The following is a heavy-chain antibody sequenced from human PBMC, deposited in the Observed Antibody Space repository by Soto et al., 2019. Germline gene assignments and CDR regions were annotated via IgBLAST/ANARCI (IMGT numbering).Heavy chain of an antibody. D-gene: IGHD1-1*01. CDR1: GYSFTSQW. CDR2: IYPGDSNT. J-gene: IGHJ3*01. CDR3: ASRKITSDAFDF. Sequence: AGDSLKISCMGSGYSFTSQWIGWVRQMPGKGLEWMGVIYPGDSNTRYSPSLQGQVTISADKSISTAFLQWSSLKASDSAMYYCASRKITSDAFDFWGKGTVVTVSS. V-gene: IGHV5-51*01.